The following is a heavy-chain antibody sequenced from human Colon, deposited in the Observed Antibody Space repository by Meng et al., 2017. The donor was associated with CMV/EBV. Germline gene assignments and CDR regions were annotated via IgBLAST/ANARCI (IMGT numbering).Heavy chain of an antibody. CDR1: GGSMSRNC. J-gene: IGHJ1*01. CDR3: ALRGLAAGTFQQ. Sequence: QVKLQESGPGLVKPSANLSLTCAVSGGSMSRNCWSWIRQPPGKGLEWIGYVCYNGITDYNASLKSRVTISGETSKNQFSLQVNSVTTADTAIYYCALRGLAAGTFQQWGQGTLVTVSS. D-gene: IGHD6-13*01. V-gene: IGHV4-59*03. CDR2: VCYNGIT.